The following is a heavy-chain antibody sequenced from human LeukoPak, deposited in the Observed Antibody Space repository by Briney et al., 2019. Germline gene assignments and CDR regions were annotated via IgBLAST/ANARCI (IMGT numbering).Heavy chain of an antibody. V-gene: IGHV3-64*01. D-gene: IGHD4-17*01. CDR3: ARGPGATTAQVPSDY. CDR2: ISSDGTRT. CDR1: GFTFSNYA. J-gene: IGHJ4*02. Sequence: PGESLRLSCAASGFTFSNYAMHWVRQAPGKGLEYVSAISSDGTRTYYANSVKGRFTISRDNSKNTLYLQMGSLGAEDMAVYYCARGPGATTAQVPSDYWGPGTLVTVSS.